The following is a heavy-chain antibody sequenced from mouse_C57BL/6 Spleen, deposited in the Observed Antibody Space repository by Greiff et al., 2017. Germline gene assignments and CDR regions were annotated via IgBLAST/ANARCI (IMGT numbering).Heavy chain of an antibody. CDR1: GFTFSDYG. Sequence: EVKLVASGGGLVKPGGSLKLSCAASGFTFSDYGMHWVRQAPEKGLEWVAYISSGSSTIYYADPVKGRFTISRDNAKNTLFLQMTSLRSEDTAMYYCARMDYWGQGTSVTVSS. CDR2: ISSGSSTI. V-gene: IGHV5-17*01. J-gene: IGHJ4*01. CDR3: ARMDY.